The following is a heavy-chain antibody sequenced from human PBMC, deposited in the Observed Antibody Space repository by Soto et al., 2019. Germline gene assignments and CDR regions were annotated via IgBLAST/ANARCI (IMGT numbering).Heavy chain of an antibody. V-gene: IGHV1-46*03. D-gene: IGHD2-21*02. CDR2: INASGGRT. CDR1: GYTFTSYY. J-gene: IGHJ4*02. CDR3: GRILPPATFDY. Sequence: QVQLVQSGAEVKKPGASVKVSCKASGYTFTSYYVHWIRQAPGQGLEWMGIINASGGRTTYAPKLQGRVTMTRDTSTSTVYMELSSLTSEDTATYFCGRILPPATFDYGGQGTLVTVSS.